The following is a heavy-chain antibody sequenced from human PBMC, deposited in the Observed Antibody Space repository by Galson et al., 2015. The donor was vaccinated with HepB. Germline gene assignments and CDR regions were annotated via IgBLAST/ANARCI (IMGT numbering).Heavy chain of an antibody. CDR3: ACMVRGVISY. Sequence: SLRLSCAASGFTFSSYSMNWVRQAPGKGLEWVSYISSSIFTIYYADSVKGRFTISRDNAKNSLYLQMNSLRAEDTAVYYCACMVRGVISYWGQGTLVTVSS. V-gene: IGHV3-48*04. CDR1: GFTFSSYS. D-gene: IGHD3-10*01. CDR2: ISSSIFTI. J-gene: IGHJ4*02.